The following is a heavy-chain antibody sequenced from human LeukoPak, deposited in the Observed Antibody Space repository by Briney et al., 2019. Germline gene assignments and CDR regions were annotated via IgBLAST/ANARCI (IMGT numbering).Heavy chain of an antibody. CDR1: GFTLNRYS. CDR2: ISSSSSYI. J-gene: IGHJ4*02. Sequence: GGSLRLSCAASGFTLNRYSMNWVRQAPGKGLEWVSSISSSSSYIYYADSVKGRFTISRDNSKNTLYLQMNSLRAEDTAVYYCARGAHRIATTSKIDYWGQGTLVTVSS. CDR3: ARGAHRIATTSKIDY. D-gene: IGHD6-13*01. V-gene: IGHV3-21*01.